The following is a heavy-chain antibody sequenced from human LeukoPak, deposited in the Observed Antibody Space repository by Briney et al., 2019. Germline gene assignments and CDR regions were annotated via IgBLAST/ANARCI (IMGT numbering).Heavy chain of an antibody. V-gene: IGHV4-34*01. CDR2: INHSGST. CDR1: GGSFSGYY. CDR3: ARDFVFSKRYSSSWNTYYMDV. J-gene: IGHJ6*03. D-gene: IGHD6-13*01. Sequence: SETLSLTCAVYGGSFSGYYWSWIRQPPGKGLEWIGEINHSGSTNYNPSLKSRVTISVDTSKNQFSLKLSSVTAADTAVYYCARDFVFSKRYSSSWNTYYMDVWGKGTTVTVSS.